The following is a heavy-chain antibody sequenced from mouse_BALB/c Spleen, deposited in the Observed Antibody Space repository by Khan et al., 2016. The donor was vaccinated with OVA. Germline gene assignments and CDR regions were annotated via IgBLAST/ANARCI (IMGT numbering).Heavy chain of an antibody. CDR1: GDSITSGY. D-gene: IGHD2-14*01. CDR2: TIYSGKT. CDR3: ARSTCRYAFAY. J-gene: IGHJ3*01. V-gene: IGHV3-8*02. Sequence: EVQLQESGPSLVKPSQTLSLTCSVTGDSITSGYWSWIRKFPGNKLEYMGYTIYSGKTYYNPSLKSRIPITRHTSKNQYYRQLNSVITEDTATYYCARSTCRYAFAYWGQGTLVTVSA.